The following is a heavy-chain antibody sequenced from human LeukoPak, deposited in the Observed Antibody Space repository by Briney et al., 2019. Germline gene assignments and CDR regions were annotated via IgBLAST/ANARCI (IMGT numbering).Heavy chain of an antibody. D-gene: IGHD3-10*01. CDR3: ASSDYYGSGRGGVSPSDY. CDR2: TYYRSKWYN. Sequence: SQALSLTCAISGDSVSSNSGSWNWIRQSPSRGLEWLGRTYYRSKWYNDYAVSVKSRITINADTSKNQFSLQLNSVTPEDTAVYYRASSDYYGSGRGGVSPSDYWGQGTLVTVSS. J-gene: IGHJ4*02. V-gene: IGHV6-1*01. CDR1: GDSVSSNSGS.